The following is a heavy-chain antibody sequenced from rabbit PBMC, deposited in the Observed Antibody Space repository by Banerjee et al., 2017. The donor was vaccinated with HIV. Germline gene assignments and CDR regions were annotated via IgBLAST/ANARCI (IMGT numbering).Heavy chain of an antibody. CDR2: INTGSGST. Sequence: QSLEGSGGGLVKPEGYLTLTCTASGIDFSSYGVSWVRQAPGKGLELIGCINTGSGSTWYASWVNGRFTISRSTSLNTVDLKMTSLTAADTATYFCAKGYAGYADYGYAPFNLWGPGTLVTVS. CDR3: AKGYAGYADYGYAPFNL. V-gene: IGHV1S43*01. D-gene: IGHD6-1*01. CDR1: GIDFSSYGV. J-gene: IGHJ4*01.